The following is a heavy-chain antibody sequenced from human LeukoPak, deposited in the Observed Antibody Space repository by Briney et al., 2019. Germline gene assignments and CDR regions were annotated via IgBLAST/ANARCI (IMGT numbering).Heavy chain of an antibody. V-gene: IGHV3-30*18. J-gene: IGHJ4*02. CDR3: AKDSVEKVMVRGVIVDY. Sequence: GGSLRLSCAASGFSVSNTYMSWGRQAPGKGLEWVAVISYDGSNKYYADSVKGRFTISRDNSKNTLYLQMNSLRAEDTAVYYCAKDSVEKVMVRGVIVDYWGQGTLVTVSS. D-gene: IGHD3-10*01. CDR1: GFSVSNTY. CDR2: ISYDGSNK.